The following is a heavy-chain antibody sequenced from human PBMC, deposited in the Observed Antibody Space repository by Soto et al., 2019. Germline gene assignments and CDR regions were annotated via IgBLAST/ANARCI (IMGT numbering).Heavy chain of an antibody. D-gene: IGHD2-21*02. V-gene: IGHV3-23*01. J-gene: IGHJ4*02. CDR1: GFTFNTYG. CDR3: ARIGPYCGGDCYPDFDF. CDR2: VSGSGGGT. Sequence: EVQLLESGGGLVQPGGSLTLSCAASGFTFNTYGMTWVRQAPGKGLEWVSTVSGSGGGTYYADSVKGRFTISRVNSKNTMYLQMSTPRAEDTAVYFCARIGPYCGGDCYPDFDFWGLGTPVTVSS.